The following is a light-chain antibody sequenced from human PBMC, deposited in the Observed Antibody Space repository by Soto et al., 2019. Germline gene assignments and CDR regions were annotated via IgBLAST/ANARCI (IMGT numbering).Light chain of an antibody. V-gene: IGKV3-11*01. J-gene: IGKJ1*01. CDR3: QQRSTWPVT. CDR2: DAS. Sequence: EIVLTQSPATLSLSPGERATLSCRASQSVSSYFAWYQQKPGQAPNLLIYDASNRATGIPARFSGSGSGTDFTLTISSLGPEDFAVYYCQQRSTWPVTFGQGTKVEI. CDR1: QSVSSY.